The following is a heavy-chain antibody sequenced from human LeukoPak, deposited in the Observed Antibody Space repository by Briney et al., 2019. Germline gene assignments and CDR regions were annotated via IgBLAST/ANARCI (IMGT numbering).Heavy chain of an antibody. Sequence: GGSLRLSCAASGFTVSSNYMSWVRQAPGKGLEWVSVIYSGGSTYYADSVKGRFTISRDNSKNTLYLRMNSLRAEDTAVYYCAREGTKIGILGAFDIWGQGTMVTVSS. V-gene: IGHV3-66*01. D-gene: IGHD1-14*01. CDR3: AREGTKIGILGAFDI. CDR2: IYSGGST. J-gene: IGHJ3*02. CDR1: GFTVSSNY.